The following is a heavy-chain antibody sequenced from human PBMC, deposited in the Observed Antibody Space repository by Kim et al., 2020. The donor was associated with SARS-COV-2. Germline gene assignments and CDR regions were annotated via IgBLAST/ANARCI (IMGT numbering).Heavy chain of an antibody. D-gene: IGHD2-2*03. CDR3: AREWMY. CDR2: IKYDGSEK. J-gene: IGHJ4*02. Sequence: GGSLRLSCAASGFTFSTYWMSWVRQAPGKGLEWVANIKYDGSEKHYVDSVNGRFTISRDNAKNSVYLQLSSLRAEDTAVYYCAREWMYWGQGTLVTVSS. CDR1: GFTFSTYW. V-gene: IGHV3-7*03.